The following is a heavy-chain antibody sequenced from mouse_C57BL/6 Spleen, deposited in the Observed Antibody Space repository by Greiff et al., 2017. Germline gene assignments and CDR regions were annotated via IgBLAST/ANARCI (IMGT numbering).Heavy chain of an antibody. V-gene: IGHV1-26*01. Sequence: VQLQQSGPELVKPGASVKISCKASGYTFTDYYMNWVKQSHGKSLEWIGDINPNNGGTSYNQKFKGKATLTVDTSSSTAYMQLRSLTSEDPAVYYCASTPYDGYYPYAMDYWGQGTSVTVSS. CDR2: INPNNGGT. J-gene: IGHJ4*01. CDR3: ASTPYDGYYPYAMDY. D-gene: IGHD2-3*01. CDR1: GYTFTDYY.